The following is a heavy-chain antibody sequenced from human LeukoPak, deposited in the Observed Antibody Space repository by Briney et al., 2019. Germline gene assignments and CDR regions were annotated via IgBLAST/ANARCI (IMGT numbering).Heavy chain of an antibody. Sequence: NLGESLKISFKGSGXSFPSYCIGWARQVPGKGLEWMGIIYPGDSDTRYSPSFQGQVTISADKSISTAYLQWSSLKASDTAMYYCARLRGSGTYYKSLDYWGQGTLVTVSS. CDR3: ARLRGSGTYYKSLDY. V-gene: IGHV5-51*01. CDR1: GXSFPSYC. D-gene: IGHD3-10*01. J-gene: IGHJ4*02. CDR2: IYPGDSDT.